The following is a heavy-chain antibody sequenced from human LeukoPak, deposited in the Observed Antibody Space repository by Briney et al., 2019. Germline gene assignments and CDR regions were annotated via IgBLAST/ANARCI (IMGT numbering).Heavy chain of an antibody. V-gene: IGHV3-21*04. CDR3: AKGLYRYYLENDAFDI. D-gene: IGHD3-10*01. CDR1: GFAFSSYS. CDR2: ISSSSSYI. J-gene: IGHJ3*02. Sequence: GGSLRLSCAASGFAFSSYSMNWVRQAPGKGLERVSSISSSSSYIYYADSVKGRFTISRDNAKNSLYLQMNSLRAEDTAVYYCAKGLYRYYLENDAFDIWGQGTMVTVSS.